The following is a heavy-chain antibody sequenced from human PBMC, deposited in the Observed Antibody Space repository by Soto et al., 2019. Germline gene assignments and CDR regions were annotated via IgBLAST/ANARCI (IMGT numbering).Heavy chain of an antibody. J-gene: IGHJ6*02. V-gene: IGHV3-33*01. CDR2: IWYDGSNK. D-gene: IGHD3-10*01. CDR1: GFTFSSYG. CDR3: ARDGWFGELLNIHPYYYYYYGMDV. Sequence: QVQLVESGGGVVQPGRSLRLSCAASGFTFSSYGMHWVRQAPGKGLEWVAVIWYDGSNKYYADSVKGRFTISRDNSKNTLYLQMNSLRAEDTAVYYCARDGWFGELLNIHPYYYYYYGMDVWGQGTTVTVSS.